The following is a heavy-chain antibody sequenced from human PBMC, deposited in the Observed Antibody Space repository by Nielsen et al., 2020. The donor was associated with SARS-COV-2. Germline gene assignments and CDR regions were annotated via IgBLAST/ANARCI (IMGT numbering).Heavy chain of an antibody. CDR3: AKSDGGYSYGYPDY. CDR2: IYTDGST. CDR1: GFTISSSF. J-gene: IGHJ4*02. V-gene: IGHV3-53*01. Sequence: GGSLRLSCGASGFTISSSFMSWVRQAAGKGLDWVSVIYTDGSTSHADSVKGRFTISRDNSKSTLYLQMNSLSAEDTAIYYCAKSDGGYSYGYPDYWGQGTLATVSS. D-gene: IGHD5-18*01.